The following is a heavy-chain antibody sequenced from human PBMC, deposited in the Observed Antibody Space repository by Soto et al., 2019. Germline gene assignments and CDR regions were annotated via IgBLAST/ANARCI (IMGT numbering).Heavy chain of an antibody. CDR1: GFTFSSYA. D-gene: IGHD5-12*01. J-gene: IGHJ6*02. CDR2: ISGSGGST. Sequence: GGSLRLSCAASGFTFSSYAMSWVRQAPGKGLEWVSAISGSGGSTYYADSVKGRFTISRDNSKNTLYLQMNSLRAEDTAVYYCAKFFGGGGYSGYPNYYYYGMDVWGQGTTVTVSS. V-gene: IGHV3-23*01. CDR3: AKFFGGGGYSGYPNYYYYGMDV.